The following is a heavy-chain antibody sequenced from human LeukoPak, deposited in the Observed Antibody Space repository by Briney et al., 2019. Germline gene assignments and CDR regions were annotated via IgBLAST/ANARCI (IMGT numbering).Heavy chain of an antibody. V-gene: IGHV3-23*01. J-gene: IGHJ4*02. CDR3: AKRQGYMVDY. D-gene: IGHD5-24*01. Sequence: GGSLRLSCAASGLTFSSYAMSWVRQAPGKGLEWVSSITSSGGSTYYADSVKGRFTISRDNSKNTLYLQMNSLRAEDTALYCCAKRQGYMVDYWGQGTLVTVSS. CDR1: GLTFSSYA. CDR2: ITSSGGST.